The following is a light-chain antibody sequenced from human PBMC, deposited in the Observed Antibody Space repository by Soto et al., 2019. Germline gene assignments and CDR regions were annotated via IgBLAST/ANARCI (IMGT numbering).Light chain of an antibody. J-gene: IGLJ1*01. CDR1: SSDVGGYNY. CDR3: SSYTRSSTLV. V-gene: IGLV2-14*01. CDR2: EVS. Sequence: QSALTQPASVSGSPGQSITISCTGTSSDVGGYNYVSWYQQHPGKAPKLRIYEVSNRPSWVSNRFSGSKSGNTASLYISGLQAEDEADYYCSSYTRSSTLVFGTGTKLTVL.